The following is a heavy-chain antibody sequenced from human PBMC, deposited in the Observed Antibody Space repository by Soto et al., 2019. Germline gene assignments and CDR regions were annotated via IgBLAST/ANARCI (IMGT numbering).Heavy chain of an antibody. CDR1: GYTFTNYG. V-gene: IGHV1-18*01. Sequence: QVQLLQSGAEVRKPGASVKVSCKASGYTFTNYGITWVRQAPGQGLEWMGGIGAYNGDTHYTQRLQGRVTMTTDTSTSTAYMELRGLRSDDTAIYYCARVRQLVGYFCYSMDVWGKVNTVTVSS. J-gene: IGHJ6*03. D-gene: IGHD1-1*01. CDR3: ARVRQLVGYFCYSMDV. CDR2: IGAYNGDT.